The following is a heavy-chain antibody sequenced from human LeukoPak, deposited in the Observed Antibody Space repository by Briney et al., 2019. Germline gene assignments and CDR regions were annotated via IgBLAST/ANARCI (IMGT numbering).Heavy chain of an antibody. D-gene: IGHD2/OR15-2a*01. Sequence: GGSLRLSCAASGFTFSSYVMSWVRQAPGKGLEWVSGISGSGTTTYYADSVKGRFTISRDNSRNTLYLQMNSLRVEDTAVYYCARDQLDFLNFDAFDIWGQGTKVTVSS. V-gene: IGHV3-23*01. J-gene: IGHJ3*02. CDR2: ISGSGTTT. CDR1: GFTFSSYV. CDR3: ARDQLDFLNFDAFDI.